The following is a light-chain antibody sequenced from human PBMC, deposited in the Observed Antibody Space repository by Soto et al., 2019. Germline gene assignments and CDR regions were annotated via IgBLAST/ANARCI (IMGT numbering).Light chain of an antibody. J-gene: IGKJ1*01. CDR3: QHYNSYSEA. CDR2: KAS. Sequence: DIQMTQSPSTLSASVGDRVTITCRASQSISSWLAWYQQKPGKAPKLLIYKASTLKSGVPSRFSGSGSGTEFTLTIISRQPDDFATYYCQHYNSYSEAFGQGTKV. V-gene: IGKV1-5*03. CDR1: QSISSW.